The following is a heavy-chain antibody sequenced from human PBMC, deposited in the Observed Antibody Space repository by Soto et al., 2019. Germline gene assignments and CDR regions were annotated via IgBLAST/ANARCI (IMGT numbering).Heavy chain of an antibody. D-gene: IGHD3-16*02. J-gene: IGHJ4*02. Sequence: QVQLVQSGAEVKKPGASVKVSCKASGYTFTSYGISWVRQAPGQGLEWMGWISAYNGNTNYAQKLQGRVTMTTDTSTSTAYMELRRLRADDTAVYYCARAPRGKIRLGGVIVKGSDLDYWGQGTLVTVSS. CDR1: GYTFTSYG. CDR2: ISAYNGNT. V-gene: IGHV1-18*01. CDR3: ARAPRGKIRLGGVIVKGSDLDY.